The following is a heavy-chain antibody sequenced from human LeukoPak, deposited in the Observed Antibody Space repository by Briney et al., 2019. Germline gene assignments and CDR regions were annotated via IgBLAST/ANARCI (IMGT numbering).Heavy chain of an antibody. Sequence: GESLKISCKGSGYSFTNYWIGWVRQMPGKGLEWMGIIYPGDSDARYSPSFQGQVTISADKSISTAYLEWSSLKASDTAMYYCARAHCTSSSCRGAFDFWGQGTLVTVSS. CDR1: GYSFTNYW. V-gene: IGHV5-51*01. J-gene: IGHJ4*02. D-gene: IGHD2-2*01. CDR3: ARAHCTSSSCRGAFDF. CDR2: IYPGDSDA.